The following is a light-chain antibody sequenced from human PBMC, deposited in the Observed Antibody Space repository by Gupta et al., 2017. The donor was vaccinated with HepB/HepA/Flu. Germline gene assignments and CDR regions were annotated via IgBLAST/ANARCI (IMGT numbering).Light chain of an antibody. CDR1: QSVTTN. Sequence: EIVLMQSPGPLSLSPGERATLSCRATQSVTTNLAWYQQKPGQAPRLLIYGASNRAAGVPDRFSGSGSGTDFILTISRLEPEDFAVYYCQQYGGAPRTFGQGTKVETK. CDR2: GAS. CDR3: QQYGGAPRT. V-gene: IGKV3-20*01. J-gene: IGKJ1*01.